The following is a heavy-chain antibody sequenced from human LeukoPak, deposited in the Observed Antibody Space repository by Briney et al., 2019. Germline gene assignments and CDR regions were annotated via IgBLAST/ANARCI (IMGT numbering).Heavy chain of an antibody. CDR3: ARGGNWYHFDY. CDR1: GGSISSYY. D-gene: IGHD4-23*01. CDR2: IYTSGSS. V-gene: IGHV4-4*09. J-gene: IGHJ4*02. Sequence: SETLSPTCTVSGGSISSYYWSWIRQPPGKGLEWIGYIYTSGSSNYNPSLKSRVSISLDTSMNQFSLKLSSVTAADTAVYFCARGGNWYHFDYWGQGSLVTVSS.